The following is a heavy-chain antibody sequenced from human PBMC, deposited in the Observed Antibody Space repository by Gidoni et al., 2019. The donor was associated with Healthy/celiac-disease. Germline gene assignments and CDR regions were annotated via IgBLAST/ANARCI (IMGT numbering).Heavy chain of an antibody. V-gene: IGHV3-30*03. CDR2: ISYDGSNK. D-gene: IGHD2-15*01. J-gene: IGHJ4*02. CDR3: AEIAEGGWSGGSCHHMF. CDR1: GFTFSSYG. Sequence: QVQLVESGGGVVQPGRSLRLSCAASGFTFSSYGMHWVRQAPGKGLEWVAVISYDGSNKYYADSVKGRFTISRDNSKNTLYLQMNSLRAEDTAVYYCAEIAEGGWSGGSCHHMFWGQGTLVTVSS.